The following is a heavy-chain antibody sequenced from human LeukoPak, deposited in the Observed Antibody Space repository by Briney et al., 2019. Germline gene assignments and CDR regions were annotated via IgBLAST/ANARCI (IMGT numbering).Heavy chain of an antibody. J-gene: IGHJ4*02. D-gene: IGHD3-22*01. CDR1: GGSISSHF. CDR2: IFYSGTT. Sequence: SETLSLTCTVSGGSISSHFWSWIRQPPGKGLEWIGYIFYSGTTKYNPSLRSRVTISADTSKNQFSLKLSSVTAADTAVYYCARAGYYYDSSGYHYFDYWGQGTLVTVSS. CDR3: ARAGYYYDSSGYHYFDY. V-gene: IGHV4-59*11.